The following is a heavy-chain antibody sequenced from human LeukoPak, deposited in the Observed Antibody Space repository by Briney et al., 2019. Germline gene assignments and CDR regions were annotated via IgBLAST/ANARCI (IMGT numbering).Heavy chain of an antibody. CDR2: INPNSGGT. J-gene: IGHJ3*02. CDR3: ARTVRVAAAGTPYAFDI. CDR1: GYTFTGYY. D-gene: IGHD6-13*01. Sequence: ASVKVSCKASGYTFTGYYMHWVRQAPGQGLEWMGWINPNSGGTNYAQKFQGRVTMTRDTSISTAYMELSRLRSDDTAVYYCARTVRVAAAGTPYAFDIWGQGTMVTVSS. V-gene: IGHV1-2*02.